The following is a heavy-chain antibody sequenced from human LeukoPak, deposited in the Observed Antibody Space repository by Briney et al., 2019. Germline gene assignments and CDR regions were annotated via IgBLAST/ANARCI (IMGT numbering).Heavy chain of an antibody. CDR1: GFTFSNYN. V-gene: IGHV3-21*01. D-gene: IGHD3-22*01. CDR2: ITSSASHI. J-gene: IGHJ4*02. CDR3: ARGVTSDDSSGYYYVDLNIFDY. Sequence: GGSLRLSCTASGFTFSNYNMTWVRQAPGKGLEWVSSITSSASHIYYADSVKGRSTISRDNAKNSLYLQMNSLRAEDTAVYYCARGVTSDDSSGYYYVDLNIFDYWGQGTLVTVSS.